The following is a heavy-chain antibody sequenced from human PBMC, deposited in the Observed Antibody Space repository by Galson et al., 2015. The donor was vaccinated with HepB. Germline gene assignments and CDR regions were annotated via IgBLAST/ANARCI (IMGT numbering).Heavy chain of an antibody. Sequence: SVKVSCKASGGTFSSYAISWVRQAPGQGLEWMGGIIPIFGTANYAQKFQGRVTITADESTSTAYMELSSLRSEDTAVYYCARSRYYDFWSGDDYWGQGTLVTVSS. CDR3: ARSRYYDFWSGDDY. J-gene: IGHJ4*02. D-gene: IGHD3-3*01. CDR1: GGTFSSYA. V-gene: IGHV1-69*13. CDR2: IIPIFGTA.